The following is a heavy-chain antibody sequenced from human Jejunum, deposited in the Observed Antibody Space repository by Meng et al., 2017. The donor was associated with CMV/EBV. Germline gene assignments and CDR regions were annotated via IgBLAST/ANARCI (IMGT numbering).Heavy chain of an antibody. J-gene: IGHJ4*02. Sequence: QLQLQESGPGLVKPSETLSLACTVSTGSISSSSYYWNWLRQPPGKGLEWIGSIYYSGSTYYNPSLKGRITLSLDTSKNQFSLKLSSVTAADTAVYYCARDTAGALYWGQGTLVTVSS. V-gene: IGHV4-39*07. D-gene: IGHD2-8*02. CDR3: ARDTAGALY. CDR2: IYYSGST. CDR1: TGSISSSSYY.